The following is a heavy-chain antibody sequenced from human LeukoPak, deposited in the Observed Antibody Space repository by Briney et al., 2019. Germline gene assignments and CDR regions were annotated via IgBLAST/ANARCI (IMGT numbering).Heavy chain of an antibody. CDR2: IDPNSGGT. D-gene: IGHD6-13*01. CDR1: GYTFTGYY. V-gene: IGHV1-2*06. CDR3: ARVGSSSWYSFDY. J-gene: IGHJ4*02. Sequence: ASVKVSCKTSGYTFTGYYMHWMRQAPGQGLEWMGRIDPNSGGTNYAQNFQGRVTMTRDTPISTAYTELTRLRSDDTAIYYCARVGSSSWYSFDYWGQGTLVTVSS.